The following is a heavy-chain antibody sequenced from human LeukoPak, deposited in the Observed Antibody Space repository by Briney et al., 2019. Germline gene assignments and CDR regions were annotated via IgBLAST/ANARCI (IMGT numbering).Heavy chain of an antibody. J-gene: IGHJ6*03. V-gene: IGHV1-18*01. CDR3: ARATKGFGVPYYYYMDV. D-gene: IGHD3-10*01. CDR1: GYTFTSYG. CDR2: ISAYNGNT. Sequence: ASVKVSCKASGYTFTSYGISWVRQAPGQGLEWMGWISAYNGNTNYAQKLQGRVTITTDESTSTAYMELSSLRSEDTAVYYCARATKGFGVPYYYYMDVWGKGTTVTVSS.